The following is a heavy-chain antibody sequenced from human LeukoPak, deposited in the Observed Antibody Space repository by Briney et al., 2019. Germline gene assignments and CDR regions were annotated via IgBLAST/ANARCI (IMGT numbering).Heavy chain of an antibody. J-gene: IGHJ4*02. D-gene: IGHD1-1*01. Sequence: GRSLRLSCAASGVTFSSYGMHWVRQAPGKGLEWVAVIWYDGSNKYYGDSVKGRFTISRDNSKNTLYLQMNSLRAEDTAVYYCAKAPPYKKYFDYWGLGTLVTVSS. CDR1: GVTFSSYG. V-gene: IGHV3-33*06. CDR2: IWYDGSNK. CDR3: AKAPPYKKYFDY.